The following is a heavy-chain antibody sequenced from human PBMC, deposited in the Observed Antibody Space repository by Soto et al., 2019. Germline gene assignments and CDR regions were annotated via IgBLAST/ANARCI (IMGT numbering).Heavy chain of an antibody. V-gene: IGHV3-30*18. CDR3: AKNRGYTYGPDAFDI. Sequence: QMQLVESGGGVVQPGRSLRLSCAASGFTFSSYGMHWVRQSPGKGLEWVAVISYDGSEKYYTDSVKGRFTISRDDSTNTLYLQMNSLRTEDTVVYYCAKNRGYTYGPDAFDIWGQGTMVTVSS. CDR2: ISYDGSEK. CDR1: GFTFSSYG. D-gene: IGHD5-18*01. J-gene: IGHJ3*02.